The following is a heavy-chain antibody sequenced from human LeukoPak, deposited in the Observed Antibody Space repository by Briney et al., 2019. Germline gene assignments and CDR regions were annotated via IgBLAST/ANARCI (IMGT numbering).Heavy chain of an antibody. D-gene: IGHD3-10*01. V-gene: IGHV4-38-2*02. CDR1: GYSISSGYY. CDR2: IYHSGST. J-gene: IGHJ4*02. CDR3: ARGGDFDY. Sequence: SETLSLTCTVSGYSISSGYYWGWIRQPPGKGLEWIGSIYHSGSTYYNPSLKSRVTISVDTSKNQFSLKLSSVTAADTAAYYCARGGDFDYWGQGTLVTVSS.